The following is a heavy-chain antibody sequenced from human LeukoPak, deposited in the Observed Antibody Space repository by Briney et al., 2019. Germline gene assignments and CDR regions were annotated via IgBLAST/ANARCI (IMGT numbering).Heavy chain of an antibody. CDR2: ISYDGSNK. CDR1: GFTFSSYA. V-gene: IGHV3-30-3*01. J-gene: IGHJ4*02. Sequence: PGRSLRLSCAASGFTFSSYAMHWVRQAPGKGLEWVAVISYDGSNKYYADSVKGRFTISRDNSKNTLYLQMNSLRAEDTAVYYCARGMVALGRIAAAGIDYWGQGTLVTVSS. CDR3: ARGMVALGRIAAAGIDY. D-gene: IGHD6-13*01.